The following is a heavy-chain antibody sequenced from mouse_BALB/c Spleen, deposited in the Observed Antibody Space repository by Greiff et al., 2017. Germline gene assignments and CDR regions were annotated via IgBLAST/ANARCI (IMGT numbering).Heavy chain of an antibody. Sequence: VQLQQSGAELVKPGASVKLSCTASGFNIKDTYMHWVKQRPEQGLEWIGRIDPANGNTKYDPKFQGKATITADTSSSTAYLQLSSLTSEDTAVYYCARFPEGGAMDYWGQGTSVTVSS. V-gene: IGHV14-3*02. J-gene: IGHJ4*01. CDR1: GFNIKDTY. CDR2: IDPANGNT. CDR3: ARFPEGGAMDY.